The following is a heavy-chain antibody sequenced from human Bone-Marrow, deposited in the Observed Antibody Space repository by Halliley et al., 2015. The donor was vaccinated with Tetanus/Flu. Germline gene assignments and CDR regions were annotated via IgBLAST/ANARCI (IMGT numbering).Heavy chain of an antibody. V-gene: IGHV4-59*01. CDR3: ARDKDYGGRFDP. CDR1: GGSISTYY. D-gene: IGHD3-16*01. J-gene: IGHJ5*02. CDR2: IYYVGKT. Sequence: TLSLICTVSGGSISTYYWSWIRRPPGKGLEWVGYIYYVGKTKYNPSLESRVAIPIHTSKNQFFLNLKSITAADKAVYYCARDKDYGGRFDPWGRGTLVTFST.